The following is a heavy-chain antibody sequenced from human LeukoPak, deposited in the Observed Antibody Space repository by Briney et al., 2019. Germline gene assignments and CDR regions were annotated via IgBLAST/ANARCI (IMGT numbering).Heavy chain of an antibody. D-gene: IGHD6-6*01. Sequence: GGSLRLSCAASGFTFSDYYMSWIRQAPGKGLEWVSYISSSGSTIYYADSVKGRFTISRDNAKNSLYLQMNSLRAEDTAVYYCAKEGSSIAARPDWFDPWGQGTLVTVSS. CDR1: GFTFSDYY. V-gene: IGHV3-11*01. CDR3: AKEGSSIAARPDWFDP. J-gene: IGHJ5*02. CDR2: ISSSGSTI.